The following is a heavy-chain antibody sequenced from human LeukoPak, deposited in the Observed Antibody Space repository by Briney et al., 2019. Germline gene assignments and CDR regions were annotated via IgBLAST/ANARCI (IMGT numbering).Heavy chain of an antibody. D-gene: IGHD1-14*01. CDR2: IIPIFGTA. CDR3: ARVNHAVFDY. Sequence: SVKVSCKASGYTFTSYYMHWVRQAPGQGLEWMGGIIPIFGTANYAQKFQSRVTITADESTSTAYMELSSLRSEDTAVYYCARVNHAVFDYWGQGTLVTVSS. J-gene: IGHJ4*02. V-gene: IGHV1-69*13. CDR1: GYTFTSYY.